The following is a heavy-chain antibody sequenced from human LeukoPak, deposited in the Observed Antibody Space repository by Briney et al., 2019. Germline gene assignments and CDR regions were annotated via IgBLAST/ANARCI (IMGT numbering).Heavy chain of an antibody. CDR1: GYTFTGYY. CDR2: INPNNGGT. D-gene: IGHD3-9*01. J-gene: IGHJ4*02. V-gene: IGHV1-2*02. CDR3: ARVENYDILTGYYADHYFDY. Sequence: ASVKVSCEASGYTFTGYYMHWVRQAPEQGLEWMGWINPNNGGTNYAQKFQGRVTMTRDTSISTAYMELSRLRSDDTAVYYCARVENYDILTGYYADHYFDYWGQGTLVTVSS.